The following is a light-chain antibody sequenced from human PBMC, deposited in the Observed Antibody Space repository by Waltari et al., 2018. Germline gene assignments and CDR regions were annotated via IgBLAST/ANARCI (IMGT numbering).Light chain of an antibody. Sequence: QSALTTPASVSGSPGQSITISCTGTSSDVGGYNSVSWYQQPPGKAPKLMIYDVSNRPSGVSNRFSGSKSGNTASLTISGLQAEDEADYYCSSYTSSSTVVFGGGTKLTVL. CDR2: DVS. CDR3: SSYTSSSTVV. V-gene: IGLV2-14*03. CDR1: SSDVGGYNS. J-gene: IGLJ2*01.